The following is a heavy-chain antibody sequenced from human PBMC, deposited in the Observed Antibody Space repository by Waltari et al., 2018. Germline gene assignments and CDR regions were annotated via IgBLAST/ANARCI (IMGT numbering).Heavy chain of an antibody. D-gene: IGHD1-1*01. J-gene: IGHJ4*02. CDR3: ARDRQTNYFDY. CDR2: ISYDGSNK. CDR1: GFTFSSYD. V-gene: IGHV3-30-3*01. Sequence: QVQLVASGGGVVQPGRSLRPSCAASGFTFSSYDMHWVRQAPGKGLEWVAVISYDGSNKYYAYSVKGRFTISRDNSKNTLYLQMNSLRAEDTAVYYCARDRQTNYFDYWGQGTLVTVSS.